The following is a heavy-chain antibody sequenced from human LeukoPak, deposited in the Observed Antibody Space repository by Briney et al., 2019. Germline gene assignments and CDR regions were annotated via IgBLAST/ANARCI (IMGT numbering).Heavy chain of an antibody. CDR3: ARDPNRYDFWSGSRRLRFDP. V-gene: IGHV1-2*02. Sequence: GASVKVSCKASGYTFTGYYMHWVRQAPGQGLEWMGWINPNSGGTNYAQKFQGRVTMTRDTSISTAYMELSRLRSDDTAVYYCARDPNRYDFWSGSRRLRFDPWGQGTLVTVSS. J-gene: IGHJ5*02. CDR1: GYTFTGYY. CDR2: INPNSGGT. D-gene: IGHD3-3*01.